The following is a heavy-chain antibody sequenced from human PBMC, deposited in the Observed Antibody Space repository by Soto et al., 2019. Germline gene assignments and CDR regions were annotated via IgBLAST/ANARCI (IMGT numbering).Heavy chain of an antibody. V-gene: IGHV1-69*06. CDR2: SIPSFRTA. CDR1: GGTFTSYS. J-gene: IGHJ6*02. Sequence: SVDTSCKASGGTFTSYSISWGRQAPGQGLECIRGSIPSFRTAHYAQKLQGRLTITADNSTTKGYMERSSLTSEDTAVYYCARLGPPTIFLVVLSSYYYCMDVSGQGTTVAVS. D-gene: IGHD3-3*01. CDR3: ARLGPPTIFLVVLSSYYYCMDV.